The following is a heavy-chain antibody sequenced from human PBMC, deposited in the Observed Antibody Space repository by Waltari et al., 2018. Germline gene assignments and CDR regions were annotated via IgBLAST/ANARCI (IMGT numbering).Heavy chain of an antibody. CDR3: ARVYDFWSGGEGYYYMDV. CDR2: IYHSGST. V-gene: IGHV4-38-2*01. Sequence: QVQLQESGPGLVKPSETLSLTCAVSGYSISSGYYWGWIRQPQGKGLEWIGSIYHSGSTYYNPSLKSRVTISVDTSKNQFSLKLSSVTAADTAVYYCARVYDFWSGGEGYYYMDVWGKGTTVTVSS. D-gene: IGHD3-3*01. J-gene: IGHJ6*03. CDR1: GYSISSGYY.